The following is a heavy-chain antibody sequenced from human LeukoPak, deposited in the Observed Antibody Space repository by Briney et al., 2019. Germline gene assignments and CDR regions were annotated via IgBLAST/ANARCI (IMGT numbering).Heavy chain of an antibody. J-gene: IGHJ4*02. Sequence: QAPGQGXEWMGWINPNGGVTNYAQKFQGRVTMTRAASISTAYMELSRLRSDDTAVYYCARDGGDGYNFYYWGQGTLVTVS. CDR3: ARDGGDGYNFYY. V-gene: IGHV1-2*02. CDR2: INPNGGVT. D-gene: IGHD5-24*01.